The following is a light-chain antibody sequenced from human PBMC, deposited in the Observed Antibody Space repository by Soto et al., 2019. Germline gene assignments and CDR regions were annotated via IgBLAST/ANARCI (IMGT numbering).Light chain of an antibody. V-gene: IGKV3-15*01. CDR2: CAS. CDR3: QQYNNWPPWT. J-gene: IGKJ1*01. Sequence: EIVMTQSPATLSLSPGERATLSCRASQSVSGNLAWYQQQPGQAPRLLIYCASTRATGIPARLSGSGSGTEFTLTISSLQSEDFAVYYYQQYNNWPPWTFGQGTQVEIK. CDR1: QSVSGN.